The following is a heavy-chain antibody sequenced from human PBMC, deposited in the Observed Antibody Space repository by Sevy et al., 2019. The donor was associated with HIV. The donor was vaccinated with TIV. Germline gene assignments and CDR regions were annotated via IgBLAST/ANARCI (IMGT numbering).Heavy chain of an antibody. Sequence: GGSLRLSCAASGFTFSSYGMHWVRQAPGKGLEWVAVISYDGSNKYYADSVKGRFTISRENSKNTLYLQMNSLRAEDTAVYYCAKDSLYDSSGYYYVPFDYWGQGTLVTVSS. CDR1: GFTFSSYG. CDR3: AKDSLYDSSGYYYVPFDY. V-gene: IGHV3-30*18. CDR2: ISYDGSNK. J-gene: IGHJ4*02. D-gene: IGHD3-22*01.